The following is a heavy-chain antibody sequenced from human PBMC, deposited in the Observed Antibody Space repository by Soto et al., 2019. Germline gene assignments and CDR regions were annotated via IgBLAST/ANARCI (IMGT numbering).Heavy chain of an antibody. D-gene: IGHD2-2*01. V-gene: IGHV3-7*01. Sequence: EVQLVESGGGLVQPGGSLRLSCAASGFTFSSYWMSWVRQAPGKGLEWVANIKPDGSEKYYVDSVRGRFTISRDNVENSLNLQMNSLRAEDAYLYDCARDEARQLGYWGQGTLVTVSS. CDR2: IKPDGSEK. CDR3: ARDEARQLGY. CDR1: GFTFSSYW. J-gene: IGHJ4*02.